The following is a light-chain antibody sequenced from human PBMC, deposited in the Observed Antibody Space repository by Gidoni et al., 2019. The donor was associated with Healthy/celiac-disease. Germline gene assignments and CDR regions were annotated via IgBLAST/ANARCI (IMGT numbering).Light chain of an antibody. V-gene: IGKV3-11*01. CDR3: QQRSNWPRT. Sequence: EIVLTQSPATLSLSPGERATLSCRASQSVSSYLACYQQKPGQAPRLLIYDASNRATGIPARFSGSVSGTDFTLTISSLEPEDFAVYYCQQRSNWPRTFGQGTRLEIK. J-gene: IGKJ5*01. CDR2: DAS. CDR1: QSVSSY.